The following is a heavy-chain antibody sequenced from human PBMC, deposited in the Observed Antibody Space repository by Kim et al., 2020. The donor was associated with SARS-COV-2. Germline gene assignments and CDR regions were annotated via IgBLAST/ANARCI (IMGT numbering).Heavy chain of an antibody. D-gene: IGHD4-17*01. V-gene: IGHV3-33*01. CDR3: AREGRMGDYGDYPGFFDY. CDR2: IWYDGSNK. J-gene: IGHJ4*02. CDR1: GFTFSSYG. Sequence: GGSLRLSCAASGFTFSSYGMHWVRQAPGKGLEWVAVIWYDGSNKYYADSVKGRFTISRDNSKNTLYLQMNSLRAEDTAVYYCAREGRMGDYGDYPGFFDYWGQGTLVTVSS.